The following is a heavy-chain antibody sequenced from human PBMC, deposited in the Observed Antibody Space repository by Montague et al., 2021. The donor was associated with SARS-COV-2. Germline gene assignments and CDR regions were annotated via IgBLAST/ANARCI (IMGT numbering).Heavy chain of an antibody. D-gene: IGHD6-19*01. V-gene: IGHV4-4*02. CDR2: IYHSGST. CDR3: ARTGYSSGWDSFDY. CDR1: GGSISSINW. Sequence: SETLSLTCVVSGGSISSINWWSWVRQPPGKGLEWIGEIYHSGSTNYNPSLKSRVIISVDESNNQFSLKLSSVTAADTAVYYCARTGYSSGWDSFDYWGQGTLVTVSS. J-gene: IGHJ4*02.